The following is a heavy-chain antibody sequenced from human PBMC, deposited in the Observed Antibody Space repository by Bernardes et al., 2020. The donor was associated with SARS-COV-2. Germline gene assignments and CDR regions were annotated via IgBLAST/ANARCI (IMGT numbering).Heavy chain of an antibody. Sequence: SETLSLTCTVSGGSISGVTYYWGWIRQPPGQGLELLGSISYSGDPHFNPSLKTRLTLSVVTSKSQFSLELSSVTAADTAVYYCARQGYSANSAALDYWGQGTLVTVSS. J-gene: IGHJ4*02. CDR2: ISYSGDP. D-gene: IGHD4-4*01. V-gene: IGHV4-39*01. CDR1: GGSISGVTYY. CDR3: ARQGYSANSAALDY.